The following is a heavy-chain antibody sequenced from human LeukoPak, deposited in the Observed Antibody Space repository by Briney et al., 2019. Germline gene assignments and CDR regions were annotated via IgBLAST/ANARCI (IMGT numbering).Heavy chain of an antibody. V-gene: IGHV3-23*01. D-gene: IGHD2-15*01. Sequence: GGSLRLSCAASGFTFRSNGRSWVRQAQGKGLEWVSAISGGGGSTSYEDSVKGRFTISRDNSKNTLYLQMNSLRAEDTAVYYCARSGYCSGGSCYRGAFDIWGQGTMVTVSS. CDR1: GFTFRSNG. CDR3: ARSGYCSGGSCYRGAFDI. J-gene: IGHJ3*02. CDR2: ISGGGGST.